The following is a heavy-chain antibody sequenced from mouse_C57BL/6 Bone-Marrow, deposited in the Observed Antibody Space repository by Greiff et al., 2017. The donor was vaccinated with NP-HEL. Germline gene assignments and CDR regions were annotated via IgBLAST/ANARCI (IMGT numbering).Heavy chain of an antibody. CDR3: ATYYDYDGWFAY. CDR1: GYSITSGYY. CDR2: ISYDGSN. V-gene: IGHV3-6*01. J-gene: IGHJ3*01. Sequence: EVKLMESGPGLVKPSQSLSLTCSVTGYSITSGYYWNWIRQFPGNKLEWMGYISYDGSNNYNPSLKNRISITRDTSKNQFFLKLNSVTTEDTATYYCATYYDYDGWFAYWGQGTLVTVSA. D-gene: IGHD2-4*01.